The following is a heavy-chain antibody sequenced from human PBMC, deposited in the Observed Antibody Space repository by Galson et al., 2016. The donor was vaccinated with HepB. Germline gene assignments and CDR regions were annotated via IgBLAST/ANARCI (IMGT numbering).Heavy chain of an antibody. V-gene: IGHV3-23*01. CDR1: GFTFSNYA. Sequence: SLRLSCAASGFTFSNYAMSGVRQAPGKGLEWVSSINIGGDSTYYVDSVKCRFTISRDNSKNTVYLQMNSMRAEETALYYCAKDSSYSSGWSTYWGQGTLVTVSS. J-gene: IGHJ4*02. D-gene: IGHD6-19*01. CDR3: AKDSSYSSGWSTY. CDR2: INIGGDST.